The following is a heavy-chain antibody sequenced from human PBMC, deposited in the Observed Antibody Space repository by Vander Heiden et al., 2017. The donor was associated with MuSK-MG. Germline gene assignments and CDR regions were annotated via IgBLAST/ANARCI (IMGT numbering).Heavy chain of an antibody. Sequence: QVQLQQWGAGLLKPSVTLSLTCAVYGGSFSGYYWSWIRQRPGKGLEWIGEINHSGSTNYNPSLKSQVTISVDTSKNQFSLKLSSVTAADTAVYYCASSAVADPYDAFDIWGQGTMVTVSS. CDR3: ASSAVADPYDAFDI. J-gene: IGHJ3*02. CDR1: GGSFSGYY. D-gene: IGHD6-19*01. CDR2: INHSGST. V-gene: IGHV4-34*01.